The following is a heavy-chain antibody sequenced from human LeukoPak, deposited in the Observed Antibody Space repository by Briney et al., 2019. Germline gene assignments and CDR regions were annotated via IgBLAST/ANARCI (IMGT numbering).Heavy chain of an antibody. CDR2: IYHNGTT. J-gene: IGHJ6*02. CDR1: GGSVSSGNW. Sequence: SQTLSLTCAVSGGSVSSGNWWNWVRQPPGKGLEGIGVIYHNGTTNYNPSLKSRVTISLDKSKNQFSLKLTSVTAADSAVYHCASAPILRGEGGEHYYYGMDVRGQGTTVTVSS. V-gene: IGHV4-4*02. CDR3: ASAPILRGEGGEHYYYGMDV. D-gene: IGHD3-10*01.